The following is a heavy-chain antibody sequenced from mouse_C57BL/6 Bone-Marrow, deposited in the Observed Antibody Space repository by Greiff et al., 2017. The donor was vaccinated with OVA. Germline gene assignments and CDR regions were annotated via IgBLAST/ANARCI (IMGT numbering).Heavy chain of an antibody. D-gene: IGHD1-1*01. V-gene: IGHV14-4*01. CDR1: GFNIKDDY. CDR2: IDPENGDT. J-gene: IGHJ3*01. Sequence: VQLQQSGAELVRPGASVKLSCTASGFNIKDDYMHWVKQRPEQGLEWIGWIDPENGDTEYASKFQGKATITADTSSNTAYLQLSSLTSEDTAVYYCTPYIYGTYWFAYWGQGTLVTVSA. CDR3: TPYIYGTYWFAY.